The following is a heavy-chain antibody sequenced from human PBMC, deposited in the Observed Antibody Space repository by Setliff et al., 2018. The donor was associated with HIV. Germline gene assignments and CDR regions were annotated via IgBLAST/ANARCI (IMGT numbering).Heavy chain of an antibody. V-gene: IGHV4-34*01. CDR2: INHSGST. CDR1: GGSFSGYY. J-gene: IGHJ5*02. D-gene: IGHD2-8*01. CDR3: ARGGTSSNWFDP. Sequence: SETLSLTCAVYGGSFSGYYWSWIRQPPGKGLEWIGEINHSGSTYYNPSLKSRVSMSLDTSKNQSSLKLTSVTAADTAVYYCARGGTSSNWFDPWGQGTLVTVSS.